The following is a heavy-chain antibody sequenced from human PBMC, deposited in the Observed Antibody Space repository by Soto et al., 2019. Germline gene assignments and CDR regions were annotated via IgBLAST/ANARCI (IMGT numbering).Heavy chain of an antibody. CDR3: ARVLRGSYSIDY. V-gene: IGHV4-39*07. Sequence: SETLSLTCTVSGGSISSSSYYWGWIRQPPGKGLEWIGYIYYSGSTYYNPSLKSRVTISVDTSKNQFSLKLSSVTAADTAVYYCARVLRGSYSIDYWGQGTLVTVSS. CDR1: GGSISSSSYY. D-gene: IGHD1-26*01. CDR2: IYYSGST. J-gene: IGHJ4*02.